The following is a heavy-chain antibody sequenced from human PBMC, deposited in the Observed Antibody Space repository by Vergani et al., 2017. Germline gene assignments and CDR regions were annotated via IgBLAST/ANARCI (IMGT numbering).Heavy chain of an antibody. CDR2: IYPADSDT. CDR1: EYSFGNYW. D-gene: IGHD1-1*01. CDR3: ARHTTYTDS. V-gene: IGHV5-51*01. J-gene: IGHJ4*02. Sequence: EVELVQSGPEMRKPGESLKISCMGSEYSFGNYWIGWVRQMPGKGLEWMGIIYPADSDTRYSPSFQGQVTISADKSISTAFLQWDSLKASGTALYYCARHTTYTDSWGQGTLVTVSS.